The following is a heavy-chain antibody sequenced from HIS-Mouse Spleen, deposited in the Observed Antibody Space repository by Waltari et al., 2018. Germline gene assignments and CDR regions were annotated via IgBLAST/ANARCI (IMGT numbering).Heavy chain of an antibody. D-gene: IGHD6-13*01. Sequence: EVQLVQSGAEVQKPGESLKISCKGYGYSFTSYWIGWVGQMPGKGLEWMGIICPGDSDTRYSPAVQGQVTISADKSISTAYLQWSSLKASDTAMYYCARRYSSSWFDYWGQGTLVTVSS. CDR1: GYSFTSYW. CDR3: ARRYSSSWFDY. CDR2: ICPGDSDT. V-gene: IGHV5-51*03. J-gene: IGHJ4*02.